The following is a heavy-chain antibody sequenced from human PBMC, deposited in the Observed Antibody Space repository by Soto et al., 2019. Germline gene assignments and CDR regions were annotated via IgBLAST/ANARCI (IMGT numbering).Heavy chain of an antibody. CDR1: GGSVSSGSYY. D-gene: IGHD2-2*01. V-gene: IGHV4-31*03. CDR3: ARDRKSSIVVVPAAMWGNWFDP. CDR2: IYYSGST. J-gene: IGHJ5*02. Sequence: PSETLSLTCTVSGGSVSSGSYYWSWIRQHPGKGLEWIGYIYYSGSTYYNPSLKSRVTISVDTSKNQFSLKLSSVTAADTAVYYCARDRKSSIVVVPAAMWGNWFDPWGQGTLVTVSS.